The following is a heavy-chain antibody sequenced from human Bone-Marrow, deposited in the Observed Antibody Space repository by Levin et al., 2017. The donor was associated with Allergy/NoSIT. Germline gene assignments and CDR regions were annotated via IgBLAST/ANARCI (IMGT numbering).Heavy chain of an antibody. Sequence: GGSLRLSCAASGFTFSSYWMSWVRQAPGKGLEWVANIKQDGSEKYYVDSVKGRFTISRDNAKNSLYLQMNSLRAEDTAVYYCARERGFVSVVVPAARYNWFDPWGQGTLVTVSS. CDR2: IKQDGSEK. J-gene: IGHJ5*02. CDR1: GFTFSSYW. CDR3: ARERGFVSVVVPAARYNWFDP. D-gene: IGHD2-2*01. V-gene: IGHV3-7*01.